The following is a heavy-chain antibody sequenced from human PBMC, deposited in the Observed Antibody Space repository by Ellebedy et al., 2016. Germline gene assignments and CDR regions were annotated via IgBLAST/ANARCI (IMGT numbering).Heavy chain of an antibody. CDR1: GFGFTDYW. V-gene: IGHV5-51*01. CDR2: IYPGASET. Sequence: GESLKISCTISGFGFTDYWIAWVRQMPGQGLTWMGIIYPGASETRYSPSFAGHVTFSADTSIKTVYLHWNNLKASDSGIYSCARHIHRGGLQPLQSELDYWGQGTLVAVSS. CDR3: ARHIHRGGLQPLQSELDY. D-gene: IGHD3-10*01. J-gene: IGHJ4*02.